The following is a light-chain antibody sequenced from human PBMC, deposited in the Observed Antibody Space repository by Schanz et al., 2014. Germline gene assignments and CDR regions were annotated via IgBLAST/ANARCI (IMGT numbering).Light chain of an antibody. J-gene: IGKJ4*01. Sequence: DIQMTQSPSSLSAYVGDRVTLTCRASLSISSNYLNWYQQRPGKAPRLLISGASSLQSGVPSRFSGSGSGTDFTLTISSLQPEDFATYYCQQLNSYPLTFGGGTKVEI. CDR1: LSISSNY. V-gene: IGKV1-39*01. CDR3: QQLNSYPLT. CDR2: GAS.